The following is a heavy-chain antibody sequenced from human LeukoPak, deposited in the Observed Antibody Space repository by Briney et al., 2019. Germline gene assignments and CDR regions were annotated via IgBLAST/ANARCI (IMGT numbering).Heavy chain of an antibody. V-gene: IGHV4-31*03. D-gene: IGHD6-19*01. CDR1: GGSISSGSHF. CDR2: VDYSGTI. CDR3: ARGRLARIPYFDS. Sequence: SETLSLTCSVFGGSISSGSHFWSWIRQLPGKGLGWLGYVDYSGTIYYNSYLESRLTLSVDTSNNQFSLDLRSMTAADTAVYYCARGRLARIPYFDSWGQGALVAVSS. J-gene: IGHJ4*02.